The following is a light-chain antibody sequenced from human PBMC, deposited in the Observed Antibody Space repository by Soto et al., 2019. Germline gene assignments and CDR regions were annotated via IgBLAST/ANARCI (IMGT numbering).Light chain of an antibody. J-gene: IGLJ1*01. Sequence: QSVLTQPRSVSGSPGQSVTISCTGTSSDVGGYNYVSWYQQHPGKAPKLMIYDVSKRPSGVPDRFSGSKSGNTASLTISGLQAEDEADYYCCSYAGSYIPWVFGTGTKLTVL. V-gene: IGLV2-11*01. CDR2: DVS. CDR3: CSYAGSYIPWV. CDR1: SSDVGGYNY.